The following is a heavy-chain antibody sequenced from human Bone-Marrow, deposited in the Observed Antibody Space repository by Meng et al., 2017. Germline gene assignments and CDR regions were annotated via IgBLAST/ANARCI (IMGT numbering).Heavy chain of an antibody. Sequence: SETLSLTCTVSGGSISSGCYYWSWIRQHPGKGLEWIGYIYYSGSTYYNPSLKSRVTISVDTSKNQFSLKLSSVTAADTAVYYCARYGIGYCGGDCYRIYYYGMDVWGQGTTVTVSS. CDR3: ARYGIGYCGGDCYRIYYYGMDV. D-gene: IGHD2-21*02. CDR2: IYYSGST. J-gene: IGHJ6*02. V-gene: IGHV4-31*03. CDR1: GGSISSGCYY.